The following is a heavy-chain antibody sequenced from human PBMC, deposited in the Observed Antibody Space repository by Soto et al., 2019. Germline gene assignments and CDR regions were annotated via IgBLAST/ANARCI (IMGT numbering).Heavy chain of an antibody. J-gene: IGHJ4*02. D-gene: IGHD1-26*01. Sequence: SETLSLTCIVSGGSITSDYWSWIRQPPGKGLEWIGYIYYSGSTNYNPSLQSRVTISVDTSKDQFSLKLSSVTAADTAVYYCARLLGNSVGQLDYWGQGTLVTVSS. CDR2: IYYSGST. CDR3: ARLLGNSVGQLDY. CDR1: GGSITSDY. V-gene: IGHV4-59*01.